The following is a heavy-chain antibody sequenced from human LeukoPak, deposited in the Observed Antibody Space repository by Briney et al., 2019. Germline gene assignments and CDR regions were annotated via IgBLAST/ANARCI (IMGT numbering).Heavy chain of an antibody. D-gene: IGHD2/OR15-2a*01. Sequence: GSLRLSCVGSEFDFSNFNMFWVRLAPGKGPEYISHISNTASATYYIDSVRGRFTISRDNARNSLYLQMDSLRAEDTAVYYCARERKYYYMDLWGKGTTVTVS. CDR3: ARERKYYYMDL. CDR2: ISNTASAT. J-gene: IGHJ6*03. V-gene: IGHV3-48*01. CDR1: EFDFSNFN.